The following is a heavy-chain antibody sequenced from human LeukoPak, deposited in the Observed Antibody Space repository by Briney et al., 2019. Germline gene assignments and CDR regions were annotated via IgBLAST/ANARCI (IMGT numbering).Heavy chain of an antibody. V-gene: IGHV1-8*03. CDR1: GYTFTSYD. CDR3: ARGNVAYYDFWSGPNLFDP. J-gene: IGHJ5*02. D-gene: IGHD3-3*01. Sequence: AASVKVFCNASGYTFTSYDIHWVRHATGQGLEWMGWMHPNSGNTGYAQKSQGRVTITRNTSISTAYMDLSSLRSEETAVYYCARGNVAYYDFWSGPNLFDPWGQGTLVTVSS. CDR2: MHPNSGNT.